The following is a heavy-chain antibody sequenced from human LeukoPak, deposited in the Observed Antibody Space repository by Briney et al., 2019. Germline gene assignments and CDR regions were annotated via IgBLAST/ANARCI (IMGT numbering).Heavy chain of an antibody. J-gene: IGHJ6*02. Sequence: GVLRLSCAASGFTFSSYAMSWVRQAPGKGLEWVSAISGSGGSTYYADSVKGRFTISRDNSKNTLYLQMNSLRAEDTAVYYCAKEIAAAGVYYYGMDVWGQGTTVTVSS. CDR3: AKEIAAAGVYYYGMDV. V-gene: IGHV3-23*01. CDR1: GFTFSSYA. D-gene: IGHD6-13*01. CDR2: ISGSGGST.